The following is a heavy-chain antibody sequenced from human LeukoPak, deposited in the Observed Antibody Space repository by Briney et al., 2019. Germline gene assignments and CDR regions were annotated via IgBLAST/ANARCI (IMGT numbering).Heavy chain of an antibody. CDR2: IHYSGST. D-gene: IGHD6-13*01. V-gene: IGHV4-61*05. CDR3: ARRVHSSSWSSYFDY. CDR1: GYSISSGYY. J-gene: IGHJ4*02. Sequence: SETLSLACTVSGYSISSGYYWGWIRQPPGRGLEWVGSIHYSGSTSYNPSLRSRVTISVDKSKNQFFLKLSSVTATDTAVYYCARRVHSSSWSSYFDYWGQGTLVTVSS.